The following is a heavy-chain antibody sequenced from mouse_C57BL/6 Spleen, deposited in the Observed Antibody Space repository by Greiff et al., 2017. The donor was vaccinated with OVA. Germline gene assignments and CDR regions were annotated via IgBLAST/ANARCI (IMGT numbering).Heavy chain of an antibody. D-gene: IGHD2-1*01. CDR1: GYTFTSYW. J-gene: IGHJ2*01. CDR3: ARGGVGNYGNYDY. V-gene: IGHV1-61*01. CDR2: IYPSDSET. Sequence: QVQLQQPGAELVRPGSSVKLSCKASGYTFTSYWMDWVKQRPGQGLEWIGNIYPSDSETHYNQKFKDKATLTVDKSSSTAYMQLSSLTSEDSAVYYCARGGVGNYGNYDYWGQGTTLTVSS.